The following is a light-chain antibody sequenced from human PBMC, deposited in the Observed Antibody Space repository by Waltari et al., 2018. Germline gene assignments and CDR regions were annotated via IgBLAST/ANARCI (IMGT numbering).Light chain of an antibody. CDR2: GAS. CDR1: QAIRDS. CDR3: QHYYNIPRT. V-gene: IGKV1-NL1*01. J-gene: IGKJ1*01. Sequence: IQMTQSPPSLSASVGDRVTITCRASQAIRDSLAWYQQKPGKATKLLLYGASRLDSGVPFRFSGSGSGTDFTLTITSLQPEDFATYYCQHYYNIPRTFGQGTKVEVK.